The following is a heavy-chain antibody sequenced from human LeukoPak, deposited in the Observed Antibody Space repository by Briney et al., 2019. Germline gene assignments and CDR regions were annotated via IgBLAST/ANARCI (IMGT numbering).Heavy chain of an antibody. D-gene: IGHD5-18*01. V-gene: IGHV3-30-3*01. Sequence: GGSLRLSCAASGFTFSSYAMHWVRQAPGKGLEWVAVISYDGSNKYYADSVKGRFTISRDNSKNTLYLQMNSLRAEDTAVYYCARDQAAMVRFDYWGQGTLVTVSS. CDR3: ARDQAAMVRFDY. CDR2: ISYDGSNK. J-gene: IGHJ4*02. CDR1: GFTFSSYA.